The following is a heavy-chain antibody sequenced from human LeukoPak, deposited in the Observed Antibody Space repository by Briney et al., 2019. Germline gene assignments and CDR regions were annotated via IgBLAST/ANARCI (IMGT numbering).Heavy chain of an antibody. CDR3: ARGTYYDISTGYPFDY. CDR1: GGSISSSSYY. J-gene: IGHJ4*02. Sequence: SETLSLTCTVSGGSISSSSYYWGWIRQPPGKGLEWIGSIYYSGSTYYNPSLKSRVTISVDTSKNQFSLKLSSVTAADTAVYYCARGTYYDISTGYPFDYWGQGTLVTVSS. D-gene: IGHD3-9*01. CDR2: IYYSGST. V-gene: IGHV4-39*01.